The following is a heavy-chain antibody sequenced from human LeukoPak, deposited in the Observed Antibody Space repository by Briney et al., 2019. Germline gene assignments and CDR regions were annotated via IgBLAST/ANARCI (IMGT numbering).Heavy chain of an antibody. V-gene: IGHV2-70*04. D-gene: IGHD1-26*01. Sequence: SGPALVKPTQTRTLTCTCSGFSLSTSGMRVSWIRQPPGKALEWLARIDWDDDKFYSTSLKTRLTISKDTSKNQVVLTMTNMDPVDTATYYCARELRLFYYYYMDVWGEGTTVTVFS. J-gene: IGHJ6*03. CDR2: IDWDDDK. CDR3: ARELRLFYYYYMDV. CDR1: GFSLSTSGMR.